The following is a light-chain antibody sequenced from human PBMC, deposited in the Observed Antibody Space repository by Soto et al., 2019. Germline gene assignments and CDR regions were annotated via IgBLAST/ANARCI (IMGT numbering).Light chain of an antibody. CDR1: QSVSSN. CDR3: QQYNKFYT. V-gene: IGKV3-15*01. Sequence: EIVMTQSPATLSVSPGERATLSCRASQSVSSNLAWYQQKPGQAPRLLIYGASTRATGIPARFSGSGSGTEFTLTISSLQSEDFAVYYCQQYNKFYTFGQGTKLEIK. J-gene: IGKJ2*01. CDR2: GAS.